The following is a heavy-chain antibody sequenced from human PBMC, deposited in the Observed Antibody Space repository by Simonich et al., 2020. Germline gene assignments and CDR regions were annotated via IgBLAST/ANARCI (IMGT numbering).Heavy chain of an antibody. CDR3: ARHAGFAFDI. CDR1: GGSISSSSYY. J-gene: IGHJ3*02. Sequence: QLQLQESGPGLVKPSETLSLTCTVSGGSISSSSYYWGWIRQPPGKGLEWIGSIYYSVSTSSNPSLRSRVTISVATSKNQFSLKLSSVTAADTAVYYCARHAGFAFDIWGQGTMVTVSS. V-gene: IGHV4-39*01. CDR2: IYYSVST. D-gene: IGHD6-13*01.